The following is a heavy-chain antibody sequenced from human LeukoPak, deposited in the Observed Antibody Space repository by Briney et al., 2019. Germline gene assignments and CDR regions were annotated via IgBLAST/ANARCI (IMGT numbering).Heavy chain of an antibody. V-gene: IGHV3-23*01. CDR3: AKKTGGGDYGIPYYYYYYGMDV. J-gene: IGHJ6*02. D-gene: IGHD4-17*01. CDR2: ISGSGGST. CDR1: GFTFSSHA. Sequence: PGGSLRLSCAASGFTFSSHAMSWVRQAPGKGLEWVSAISGSGGSTYYADSVKGRFTISRDNSKNTLYLQMNSLRAEDTAVYYCAKKTGGGDYGIPYYYYYYGMDVWGQGTTVTVSS.